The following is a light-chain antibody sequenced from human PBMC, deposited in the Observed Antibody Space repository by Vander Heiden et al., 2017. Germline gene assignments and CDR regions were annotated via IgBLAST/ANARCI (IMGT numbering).Light chain of an antibody. CDR1: SSNIGSNA. J-gene: IGLJ2*01. Sequence: QSVLTQPPSTSGTPGQRVTIHCSGSSSNIGSNAVNWYQQLPGAAPRLLIYNNDQRPSGVPDRFSGSKSGTSASLSVSGLRSEDEADYYCAAWDDSLTGLVFGGGTKLTVL. CDR3: AAWDDSLTGLV. CDR2: NND. V-gene: IGLV1-44*01.